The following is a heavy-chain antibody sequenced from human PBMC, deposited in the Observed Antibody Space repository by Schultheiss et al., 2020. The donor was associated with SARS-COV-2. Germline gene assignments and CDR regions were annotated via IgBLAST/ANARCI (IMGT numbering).Heavy chain of an antibody. Sequence: GGSLRLSCAASGFTFSSYAMSWVRQAPGKGLEWVSAISGSGGSTYYADSVKGRFTISRDNSKNTLYLQMSSLRAEDTAVYYCVKGDDYVWGSYGGYWGQGTLVTVSS. V-gene: IGHV3-23*01. CDR3: VKGDDYVWGSYGGY. D-gene: IGHD3-16*01. CDR1: GFTFSSYA. CDR2: ISGSGGST. J-gene: IGHJ4*02.